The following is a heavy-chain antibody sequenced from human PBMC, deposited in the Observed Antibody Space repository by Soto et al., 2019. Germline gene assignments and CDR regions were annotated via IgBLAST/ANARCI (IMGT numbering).Heavy chain of an antibody. CDR2: IKSKTDGGTT. V-gene: IGHV3-15*05. CDR1: GFTFSNAW. Sequence: GGSLRLSCAASGFTFSNAWMSWVRQAPGKGLEWVGRIKSKTDGGTTDYAAAVITKFTITTDDSKNMQYMQMKSLKTEDTSGYYCTTDYPRSLLGYWGQGTLVTVSS. CDR3: TTDYPRSLLGY. J-gene: IGHJ4*02.